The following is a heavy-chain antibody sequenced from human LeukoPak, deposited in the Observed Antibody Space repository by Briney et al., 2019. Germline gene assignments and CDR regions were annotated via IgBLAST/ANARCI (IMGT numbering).Heavy chain of an antibody. J-gene: IGHJ6*03. Sequence: PGGSLRLSCAASGFTFDDYAMHWVRQAPGKGLEWVSLISWDGGSTYYADSVKGRFTISRDNAKDSLYLQMNSLRAEDTAVYYCARAGEPPYYYYYYYMDVWGKGTTVTVSS. D-gene: IGHD1-14*01. V-gene: IGHV3-43D*03. CDR2: ISWDGGST. CDR3: ARAGEPPYYYYYYYMDV. CDR1: GFTFDDYA.